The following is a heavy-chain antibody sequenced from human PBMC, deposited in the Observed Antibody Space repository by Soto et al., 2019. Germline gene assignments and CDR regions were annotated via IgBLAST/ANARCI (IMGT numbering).Heavy chain of an antibody. J-gene: IGHJ6*03. CDR1: GGSISNFY. CDR3: ARTVLGPDLLADSFVDYYYYMYV. Sequence: SETLSVTCTVSGGSISNFYWSWSRQPPWKGLEWIGYVYYTGSTSYNPSLKRRVTFSADSSRGQFSLRLNSVTAADTAVYYCARTVLGPDLLADSFVDYYYYMYVWAQGTTVTVS. CDR2: VYYTGST. V-gene: IGHV4-59*08. D-gene: IGHD3-9*01.